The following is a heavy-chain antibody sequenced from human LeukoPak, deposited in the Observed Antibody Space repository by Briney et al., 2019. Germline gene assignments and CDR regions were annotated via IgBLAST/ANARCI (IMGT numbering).Heavy chain of an antibody. J-gene: IGHJ4*02. V-gene: IGHV4-4*07. Sequence: PSETLSLTCTVSGGSISSYYWSWIRQPAGKGLEWIGRIYNSGSTNYNPSLKSRVTMSVDTSKNQFSLKLSSVTAADTAVYYCARDLRYCYDSSGYYLDYWGQGTLVTVSS. CDR3: ARDLRYCYDSSGYYLDY. CDR1: GGSISSYY. CDR2: IYNSGST. D-gene: IGHD3-22*01.